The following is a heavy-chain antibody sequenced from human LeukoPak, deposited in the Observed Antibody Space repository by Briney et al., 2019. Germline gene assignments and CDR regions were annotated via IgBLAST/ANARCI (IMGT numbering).Heavy chain of an antibody. CDR2: ISSSSSYI. CDR1: GFTFSSYS. CDR3: AREDYGGNSGWDY. Sequence: GGSLRLSCAASGFTFSSYSMNWVRQAPGKGLEWVSSISSSSSYIYYADSVKGRFTISRDNAKNSLYLQMNSLRAEDTAVYYCAREDYGGNSGWDYWGQGTLATVSS. V-gene: IGHV3-21*01. D-gene: IGHD4-23*01. J-gene: IGHJ4*02.